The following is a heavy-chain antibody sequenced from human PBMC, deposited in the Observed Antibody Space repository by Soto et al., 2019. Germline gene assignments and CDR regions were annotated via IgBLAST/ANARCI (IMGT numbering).Heavy chain of an antibody. D-gene: IGHD4-4*01. J-gene: IGHJ6*02. V-gene: IGHV1-69*13. CDR2: IIPIFGTA. CDR3: ARGVTTYYYYYGMDV. CDR1: GGTFSSYA. Sequence: GASVKVSCKASGGTFSSYAISWVRQAPGQGPEWMGGIIPIFGTANYAQKFQGRVTITADESTSTAYMELSSLRSEDTAVYYCARGVTTYYYYYGMDVWGQGTTVTVSS.